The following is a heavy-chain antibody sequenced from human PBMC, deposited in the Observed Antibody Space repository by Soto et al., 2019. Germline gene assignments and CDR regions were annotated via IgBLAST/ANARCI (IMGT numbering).Heavy chain of an antibody. V-gene: IGHV3-74*01. CDR3: ARDFPLFGGPVAAGY. CDR2: IKSDGSST. CDR1: GFTFSRYW. D-gene: IGHD6-19*01. Sequence: AGSLRLSCAASGFTFSRYWMYWVHQAPGKGLVWVSRIKSDGSSTNYADSVKGRFTISRDNAKNTLYLQMNSLRVEDTAVYYCARDFPLFGGPVAAGYWGQGTLVTVSS. J-gene: IGHJ4*02.